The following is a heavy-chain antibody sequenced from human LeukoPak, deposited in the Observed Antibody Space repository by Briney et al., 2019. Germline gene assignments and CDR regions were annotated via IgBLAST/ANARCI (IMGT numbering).Heavy chain of an antibody. J-gene: IGHJ4*02. CDR2: INPNSGGT. D-gene: IGHD1-1*01. CDR1: GYTFTGYY. V-gene: IGHV1-2*02. Sequence: GASVKVSCKASGYTFTGYYMHGVRQAPGQGLEWMGWINPNSGGTNYAQKFQGRVTMTRDTSISTAYMELSRLRSDDTAVYYCARVDWTYYFDYWGQATLVTVSS. CDR3: ARVDWTYYFDY.